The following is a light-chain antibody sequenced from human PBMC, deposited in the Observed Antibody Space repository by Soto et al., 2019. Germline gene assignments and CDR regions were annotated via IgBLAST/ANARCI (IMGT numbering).Light chain of an antibody. Sequence: SYELTQPPSVSVSPGQTASITCSGDKLGNKFASWYQQKSGQSPVLVIYEDNKRSSGIPERFSGSNSGNTATLTISGTHAMDEADYYCQAWHSSTGVFGGGTQLTVL. CDR2: EDN. J-gene: IGLJ2*01. CDR3: QAWHSSTGV. CDR1: KLGNKF. V-gene: IGLV3-1*01.